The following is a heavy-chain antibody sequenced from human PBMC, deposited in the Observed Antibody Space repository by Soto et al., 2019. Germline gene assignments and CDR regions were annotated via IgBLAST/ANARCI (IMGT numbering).Heavy chain of an antibody. J-gene: IGHJ4*01. CDR3: VRGKGKDDSSSGFY. V-gene: IGHV4-34*01. D-gene: IGHD6-13*01. CDR2: IHYSGST. Sequence: PSETLSLTCAVYGGSFSSYFWIWIRQPPGKGLEWIGFIHYSGSTLYSPSLKSRVTISIETSERQFSLKLSSVTAADTAGYYCVRGKGKDDSSSGFYWGQGTPVTVS. CDR1: GGSFSSYF.